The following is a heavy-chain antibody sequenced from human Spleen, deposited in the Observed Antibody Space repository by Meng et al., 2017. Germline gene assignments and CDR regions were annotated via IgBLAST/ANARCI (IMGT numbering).Heavy chain of an antibody. CDR3: AKEEVPNDY. Sequence: GGSLRLSCAASGFTFSSYAMHWVRQAPGKGLEWVAVISYDGSNKYYADSVKGRFTIYRDNSKNTLYLQMNSLRAEDTAIYYCAKEEVPNDYWGQGTLVTVSS. D-gene: IGHD1-1*01. J-gene: IGHJ4*02. CDR1: GFTFSSYA. V-gene: IGHV3-30*07. CDR2: ISYDGSNK.